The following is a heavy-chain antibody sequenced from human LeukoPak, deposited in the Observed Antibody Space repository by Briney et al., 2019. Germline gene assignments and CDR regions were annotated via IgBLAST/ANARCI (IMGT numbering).Heavy chain of an antibody. D-gene: IGHD4-17*01. CDR3: AKDIGRYGDYGYFDY. V-gene: IGHV3-9*01. J-gene: IGHJ4*02. Sequence: PGGSLRLSCAASGFTFSSYGMHWVRQAPGKGLEWVSGISWNSGSIGYADSVKGRFTISRDNAKNSLYLQMNSLRAEDTALYYCAKDIGRYGDYGYFDYWGQGTLVTVSS. CDR2: ISWNSGSI. CDR1: GFTFSSYG.